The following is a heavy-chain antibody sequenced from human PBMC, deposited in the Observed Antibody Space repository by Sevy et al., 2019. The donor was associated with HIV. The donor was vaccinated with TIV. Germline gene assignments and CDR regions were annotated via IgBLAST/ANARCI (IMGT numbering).Heavy chain of an antibody. V-gene: IGHV3-30*18. CDR3: AKDYPEFWSGYYSNAMEGY. Sequence: GGSLRLSCAASGFTFSSYGMHWVRQAPGKGLEWVAVISYDGSNKYYADSVKGRFTISRDNSKNTLYLQMNSLRAEDTAVYYCAKDYPEFWSGYYSNAMEGYWGQGTLVTVSS. CDR1: GFTFSSYG. CDR2: ISYDGSNK. D-gene: IGHD3-3*01. J-gene: IGHJ4*02.